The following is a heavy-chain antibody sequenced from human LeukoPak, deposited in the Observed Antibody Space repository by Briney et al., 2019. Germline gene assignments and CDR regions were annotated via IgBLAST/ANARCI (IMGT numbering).Heavy chain of an antibody. J-gene: IGHJ4*02. Sequence: ASVKVSCKVSGYTLTELSMHWVRQAPGKGLEWMGGFDPEGGETIYAQKFQGRVTMTEDTSTDTAYMELSSLRSEDTAVYYCATGVWIAAPVTFDYWGQGTLVTVSS. V-gene: IGHV1-24*01. D-gene: IGHD6-6*01. CDR3: ATGVWIAAPVTFDY. CDR1: GYTLTELS. CDR2: FDPEGGET.